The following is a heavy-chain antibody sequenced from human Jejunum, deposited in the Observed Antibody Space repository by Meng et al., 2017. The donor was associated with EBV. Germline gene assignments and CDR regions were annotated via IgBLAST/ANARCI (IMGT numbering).Heavy chain of an antibody. CDR1: GFTLSTYW. D-gene: IGHD3-10*01. CDR2: ISSDGRSI. J-gene: IGHJ4*02. Sequence: IQQGGSGGGLVQPGESLRLSCAASGFTLSTYWMHWVRQAPGKGLVWVSRISSDGRSITYADSVKGRFTISRDNAKNTLYLQMNSLRVEDTAVYYCATGQGDSRYYFDSWSQGTLVTVSS. V-gene: IGHV3-74*01. CDR3: ATGQGDSRYYFDS.